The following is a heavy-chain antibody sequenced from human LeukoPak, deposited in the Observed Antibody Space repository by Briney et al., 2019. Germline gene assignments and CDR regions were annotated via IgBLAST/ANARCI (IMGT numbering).Heavy chain of an antibody. CDR1: GFTFSSYD. V-gene: IGHV3-33*01. Sequence: PGRSLRLSCAASGFTFSSYDMHWVRQAPAKGLEWVAVIWYDGSSKYYADSVKGRFTISRDNSKNTMYLQMDSLRAEDTSAYYCATVHSRSWAYFDNWGQGTLVTVSS. CDR2: IWYDGSSK. CDR3: ATVHSRSWAYFDN. D-gene: IGHD6-13*01. J-gene: IGHJ4*02.